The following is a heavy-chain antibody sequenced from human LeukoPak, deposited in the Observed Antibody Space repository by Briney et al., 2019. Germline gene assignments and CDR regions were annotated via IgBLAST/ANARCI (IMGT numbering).Heavy chain of an antibody. Sequence: ASVQVSCKASGYTFTCYYMHWVRQAPGQGLEWMGWINPNSGGTNYAQKFQGWVTMTRDTSISTAYMELSRLRSDDTAVYYCAREKVRLGYDSSGYYVYYYYGMDVWGPGTTVTVSS. J-gene: IGHJ6*02. CDR2: INPNSGGT. CDR3: AREKVRLGYDSSGYYVYYYYGMDV. CDR1: GYTFTCYY. V-gene: IGHV1-2*04. D-gene: IGHD3-22*01.